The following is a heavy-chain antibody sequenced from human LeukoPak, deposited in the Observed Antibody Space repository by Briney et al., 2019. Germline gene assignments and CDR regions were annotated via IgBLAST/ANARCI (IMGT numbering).Heavy chain of an antibody. J-gene: IGHJ5*02. CDR3: ARVFSHDYGDYWWFDP. D-gene: IGHD4-17*01. CDR1: GGSISSYY. CDR2: IYYSGST. V-gene: IGHV4-39*01. Sequence: SETLSLTCTVSGGSISSYYWGWIRQPPGKGLEWIGSIYYSGSTYYNPSLKSRVTISVDTSKNQFSLKLSSVTAADTAVYYCARVFSHDYGDYWWFDPWGQGTLVTVSS.